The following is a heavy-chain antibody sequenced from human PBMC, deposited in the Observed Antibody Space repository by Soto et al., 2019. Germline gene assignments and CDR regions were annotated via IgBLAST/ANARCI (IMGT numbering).Heavy chain of an antibody. Sequence: EVQLLESGGGLVQPGGSLRLSCVASGFTFSYYTMSWVRQAPGKGLEWVSGISNSGDTIYYADSVKGRFTISRDNFKNTLYLQMNGLRADDTAVYYCAVPVPATTLYDYYDMDVWGQGATVTGSS. CDR3: AVPVPATTLYDYYDMDV. CDR2: ISNSGDTI. V-gene: IGHV3-23*01. D-gene: IGHD2-2*01. J-gene: IGHJ6*02. CDR1: GFTFSYYT.